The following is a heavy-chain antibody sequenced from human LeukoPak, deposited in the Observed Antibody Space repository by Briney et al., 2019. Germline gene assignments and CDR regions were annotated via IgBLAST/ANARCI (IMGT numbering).Heavy chain of an antibody. D-gene: IGHD3-22*01. CDR3: ARTGSNFYDSSGYYDY. CDR1: GFTFSSYT. J-gene: IGHJ4*02. V-gene: IGHV3-21*01. Sequence: GGSLRLSCAASGFTFSSYTMNWVRQAPGKGLEWVSRISSSTVSLYYADSVKGRFIISRDNAKNSLYLQTNNLRAEDTAVYYCARTGSNFYDSSGYYDYWGQGTLVIVSS. CDR2: ISSSTVSL.